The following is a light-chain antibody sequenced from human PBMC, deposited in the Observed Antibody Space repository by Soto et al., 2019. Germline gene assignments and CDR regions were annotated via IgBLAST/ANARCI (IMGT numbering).Light chain of an antibody. V-gene: IGKV1-5*01. CDR3: QHYDSYPWA. Sequence: DIQMTQSPSILSASVGDSVTITCRASQSISGWLAWYQQKPGEAPKVLIYDASSLESGVPSRFSGSGSGTEFTLTISSLQPDDFATYYCQHYDSYPWAFGPGTKVEIK. CDR1: QSISGW. CDR2: DAS. J-gene: IGKJ1*01.